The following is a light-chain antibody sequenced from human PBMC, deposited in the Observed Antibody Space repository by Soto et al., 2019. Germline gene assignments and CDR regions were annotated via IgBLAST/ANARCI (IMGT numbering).Light chain of an antibody. Sequence: DIQMTQSPSTLSASIGDRVTITCRAGQSISTWLAWYQQKPGKAPKLLIYKASSLESGVPSRFSGSGSGTDFTLTISSLQPDDFATYYCQQYNSYSPLTFGGGTKVDI. CDR2: KAS. V-gene: IGKV1-5*03. J-gene: IGKJ4*01. CDR3: QQYNSYSPLT. CDR1: QSISTW.